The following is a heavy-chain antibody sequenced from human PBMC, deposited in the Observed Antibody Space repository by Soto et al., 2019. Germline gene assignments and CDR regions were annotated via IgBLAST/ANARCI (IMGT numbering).Heavy chain of an antibody. CDR2: INHSGST. Sequence: SETLSLTCAVYGGSFSGYYWSWIRQSPGKGLEWIGEINHSGSTNYNPSLKRRVNISVDTSKNQFSLKLTSVTAADTAVYYCATTNWRNNLFAPRGQRTLVTVSS. D-gene: IGHD1-1*01. CDR1: GGSFSGYY. CDR3: ATTNWRNNLFAP. V-gene: IGHV4-34*01. J-gene: IGHJ5*02.